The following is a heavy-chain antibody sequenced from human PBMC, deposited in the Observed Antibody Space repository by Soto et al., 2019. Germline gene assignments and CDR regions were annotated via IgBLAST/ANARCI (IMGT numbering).Heavy chain of an antibody. CDR2: ISAYNGNT. Sequence: GASVKVSCKASGYTFTIYGISCVRQSPGQGLEWMGWISAYNGNTNYAQKLQGRVTMTTDTSTSTAYMELRSLRSDDTAVYYCARGPYCSGGSCYFRFDYWGQGTLVTVSS. D-gene: IGHD2-15*01. CDR3: ARGPYCSGGSCYFRFDY. CDR1: GYTFTIYG. V-gene: IGHV1-18*01. J-gene: IGHJ4*02.